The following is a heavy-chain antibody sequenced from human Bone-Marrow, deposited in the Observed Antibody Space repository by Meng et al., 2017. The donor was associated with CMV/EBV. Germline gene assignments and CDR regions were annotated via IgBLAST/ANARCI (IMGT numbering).Heavy chain of an antibody. D-gene: IGHD6-13*01. V-gene: IGHV3-7*01. CDR2: IKQDGSEK. Sequence: GESLKISCAASGFTFSSYWMSWVRQAPGKGLEWVANIKQDGSEKYYVDSVKGRFPISRDNAKNSLYLQMNSLRAEDTAVYYCARDPNSWYNYFDYWGQGTLVTVSS. CDR1: GFTFSSYW. CDR3: ARDPNSWYNYFDY. J-gene: IGHJ4*02.